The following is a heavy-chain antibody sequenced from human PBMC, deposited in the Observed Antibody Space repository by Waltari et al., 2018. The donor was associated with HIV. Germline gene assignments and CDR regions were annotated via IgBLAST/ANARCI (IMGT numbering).Heavy chain of an antibody. D-gene: IGHD2-21*02. CDR3: TRSLLATANLWSGGY. CDR1: GFTFGDYG. Sequence: EVHLVESGGGLVQPGRSLRLSCTASGFTFGDYGISWYRQAPGEGLEGLSLIRGKAFSGSTEYAASVKGRVTVSRDDSKSIAYLQINSLITEDTAVYYCTRSLLATANLWSGGYWGQGALVTVSS. J-gene: IGHJ4*02. V-gene: IGHV3-49*03. CDR2: IRGKAFSGST.